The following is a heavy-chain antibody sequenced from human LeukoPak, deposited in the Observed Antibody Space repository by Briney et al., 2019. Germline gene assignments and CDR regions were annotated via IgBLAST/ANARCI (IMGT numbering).Heavy chain of an antibody. CDR3: ARARGSKYQLLPKHFDY. D-gene: IGHD2-2*01. J-gene: IGHJ4*02. V-gene: IGHV4-39*07. CDR1: GGSISSSSYY. CDR2: IYYSGST. Sequence: PSETLSLTCTVSGGSISSSSYYWGWIRQPPGKGLEWIGSIYYSGSTYYNPSLKSRVTISVDTSKNQFSLKLSSVTAADTAVYYCARARGSKYQLLPKHFDYWGQGTLVTVSS.